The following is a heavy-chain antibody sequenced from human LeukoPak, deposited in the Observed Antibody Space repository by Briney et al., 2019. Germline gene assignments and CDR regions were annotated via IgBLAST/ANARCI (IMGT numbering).Heavy chain of an antibody. CDR1: GGTFSSYA. J-gene: IGHJ4*02. CDR3: ARYGASSGPLNY. V-gene: IGHV1-69*05. D-gene: IGHD6-19*01. Sequence: SVKVSCKASGGTFSSYAISWVRQAAGQGLEWMGGIIPIFGTANYAQKFQGRVTITTDESTSTAYMELSSLRSEDTAVYYCARYGASSGPLNYWGQGTLVTVSS. CDR2: IIPIFGTA.